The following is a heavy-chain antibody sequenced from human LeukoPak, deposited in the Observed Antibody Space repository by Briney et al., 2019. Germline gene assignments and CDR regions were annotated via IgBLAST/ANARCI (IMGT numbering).Heavy chain of an antibody. CDR2: IYYSGST. CDR3: ARGQGYSPSYWYFDL. V-gene: IGHV4-31*03. Sequence: SETLSLTCTVSGGSISSGGYYWRWIRQHPGKGLEWIGYIYYSGSTYYNPSLKSRVTMSVDTSKNQFSLKLSSVTAADTAVYYCARGQGYSPSYWYFDLWGRGTLVTVSS. CDR1: GGSISSGGYY. D-gene: IGHD4-11*01. J-gene: IGHJ2*01.